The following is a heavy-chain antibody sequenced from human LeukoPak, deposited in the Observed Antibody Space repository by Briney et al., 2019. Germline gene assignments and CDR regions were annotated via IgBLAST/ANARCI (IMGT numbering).Heavy chain of an antibody. J-gene: IGHJ6*02. CDR3: TRRGSGNGGTYAGMDV. V-gene: IGHV4-39*01. CDR2: LLDNGNT. Sequence: PSETLSLTCTVAGGSIRSDVHYWHWIRQAPGKGLVWIGSLLDNGNTWYNPSLESRVTISVDTSENQYSLRLTSVNAADTALYFCTRRGSGNGGTYAGMDVWDPGTSVTVSS. CDR1: GGSIRSDVHY. D-gene: IGHD1-26*01.